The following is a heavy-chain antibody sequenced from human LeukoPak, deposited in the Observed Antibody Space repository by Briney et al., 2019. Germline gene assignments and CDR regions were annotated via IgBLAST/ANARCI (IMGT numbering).Heavy chain of an antibody. J-gene: IGHJ5*02. D-gene: IGHD3-9*01. V-gene: IGHV3-48*03. CDR1: GFRFSSYE. CDR3: AKDVYYDILTGYQAGLFDP. CDR2: ISGSGSNI. Sequence: GGSLRLSCAASGFRFSSYEMNWVRQAPGKGLEWVLYISGSGSNIYYADSVKGRFTISRDNSKNTLYLQMNSLRPEDTAVYYCAKDVYYDILTGYQAGLFDPWGQGTLVTVSS.